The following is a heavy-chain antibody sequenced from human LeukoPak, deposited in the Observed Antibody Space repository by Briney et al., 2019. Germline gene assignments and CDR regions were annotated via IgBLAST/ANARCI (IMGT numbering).Heavy chain of an antibody. D-gene: IGHD2-2*01. CDR1: GVTFSSYG. V-gene: IGHV3-30*02. CDR2: IRSDGSNE. CDR3: ARGPAYYFYHMDV. Sequence: GGSLRLSCVASGVTFSSYGMHWVRQAPGKGLEWVAFIRSDGSNEYYKDSVKGRFTLSRDNSKNTLYLQMNSLRADDTAVYYCARGPAYYFYHMDVWGTGTTVIVSS. J-gene: IGHJ6*03.